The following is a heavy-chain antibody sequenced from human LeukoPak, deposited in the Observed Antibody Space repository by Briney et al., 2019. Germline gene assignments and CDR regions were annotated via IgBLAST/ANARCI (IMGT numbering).Heavy chain of an antibody. CDR3: ARESAGSLHDSTAAFHY. D-gene: IGHD2-8*02. CDR2: GHHSESS. J-gene: IGHJ4*02. V-gene: IGHV4-59*02. CDR1: GDSVTSTY. Sequence: PSETLCLTCSVSGDSVTSTYWSWIRQPPGKGLEWIAYGHHSESSNYNPSFRSRVIIPVDTSRNQFSLRLSSVTAADTAIYYCARESAGSLHDSTAAFHYWGQGILVIVSS.